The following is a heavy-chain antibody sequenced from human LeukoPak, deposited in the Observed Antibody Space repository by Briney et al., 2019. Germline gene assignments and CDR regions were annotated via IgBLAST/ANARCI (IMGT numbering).Heavy chain of an antibody. CDR2: IYYSGST. CDR3: ARDSGYSYGYTDY. CDR1: GGSISSSNW. J-gene: IGHJ4*02. Sequence: SETLSLTCAVSGGSISSSNWWSWVRQPPGKGLEWIGEIYYSGSTNYNPSLKSRVTISVDTSKNQFSLKLSSVTAADTAVYYCARDSGYSYGYTDYWGQGTLVTVSS. V-gene: IGHV4-4*02. D-gene: IGHD5-18*01.